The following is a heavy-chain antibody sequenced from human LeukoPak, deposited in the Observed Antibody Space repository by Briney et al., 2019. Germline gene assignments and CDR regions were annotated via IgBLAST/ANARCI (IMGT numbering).Heavy chain of an antibody. CDR3: ARGRSYGFDFDS. J-gene: IGHJ4*02. CDR1: GVSINTCCYY. CDR2: KYYSGST. D-gene: IGHD5-18*01. Sequence: SETLSLTCDVSGVSINTCCYYWTWIRQPPEKGLEWIGYKYYSGSTRYNSSLRSRLTISLDSSKNQFSLRLTSVTAADTAVYYCARGRSYGFDFDSWGPGTLVIVSS. V-gene: IGHV4-61*01.